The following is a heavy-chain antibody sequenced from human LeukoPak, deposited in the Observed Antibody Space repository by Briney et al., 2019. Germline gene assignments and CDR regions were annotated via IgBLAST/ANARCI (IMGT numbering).Heavy chain of an antibody. V-gene: IGHV4-59*08. CDR3: ARREAAAGKMYYYYGMDV. J-gene: IGHJ6*02. D-gene: IGHD6-13*01. CDR1: GGSISSYY. CDR2: IYYSGST. Sequence: SETLSLTCTVSGGSISSYYWSWIRQPPGKGLEWIGYIYYSGSTNYNPSLKSRVAISVDTSKNQFSLKLSSVTAADTAVYYCARREAAAGKMYYYYGMDVWGQGTTVTVSS.